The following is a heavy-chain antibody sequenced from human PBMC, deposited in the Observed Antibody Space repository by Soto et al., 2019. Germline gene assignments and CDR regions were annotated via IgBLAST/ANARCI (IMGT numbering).Heavy chain of an antibody. J-gene: IGHJ5*02. CDR2: ISAYNGNT. Sequence: ASVKVSCKASGYTFTIYGISWVRQAPGQGLEWMGWISAYNGNTNYAQKLQGRVTMTTDTSTSTAYMELRSLRSDDTAVYYCARDLLRAVAVITLFNWFDPWRQRTLVTVPS. CDR3: ARDLLRAVAVITLFNWFDP. D-gene: IGHD6-19*01. CDR1: GYTFTIYG. V-gene: IGHV1-18*01.